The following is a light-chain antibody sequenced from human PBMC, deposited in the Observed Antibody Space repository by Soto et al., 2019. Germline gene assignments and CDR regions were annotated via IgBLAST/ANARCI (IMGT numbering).Light chain of an antibody. CDR1: QNVGRN. CDR2: GTS. J-gene: IGKJ1*01. CDR3: HQRQSWPRT. V-gene: IGKV3-15*01. Sequence: EIVMTQSPDTLSVSPGERATLSCRASQNVGRNVAWYQQRPGQAPRLLIHGTSTRAADIPARFSGSVSGTEFTLTINSLQPEDFALYYCHQRQSWPRTFGQGTKVDI.